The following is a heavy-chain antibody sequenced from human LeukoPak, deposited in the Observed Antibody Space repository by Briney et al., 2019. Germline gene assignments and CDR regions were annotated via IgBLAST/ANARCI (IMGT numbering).Heavy chain of an antibody. CDR3: AKEMATIRAFDF. CDR1: GFSFSSFD. D-gene: IGHD5-24*01. V-gene: IGHV3-48*03. CDR2: ISNGDGTI. Sequence: GGSLRLSCAASGFSFSSFDMNWVRQAPGKGLEWLSYISNGDGTIYYADSVRGRFTISRDNAKSSLYLQMNSLRAEDTAVYYCAKEMATIRAFDFWGQGTMVTVSS. J-gene: IGHJ3*01.